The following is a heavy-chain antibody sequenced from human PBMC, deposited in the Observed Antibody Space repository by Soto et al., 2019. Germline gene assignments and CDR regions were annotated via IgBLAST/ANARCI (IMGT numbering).Heavy chain of an antibody. D-gene: IGHD6-13*01. CDR2: MNPGSGTT. J-gene: IGHJ5*02. CDR1: GYTFINFD. CDR3: ARMASAGTLNWFDP. Sequence: QVQLVQSGAEVKEPGASVRVSCKASGYTFINFDISWVRQAAGQGLGWLGWMNPGSGTTGYASNFQGRVAMTRDAATGTSHLELSGLTSDDTAVYYCARMASAGTLNWFDPWGQGTLVTVSS. V-gene: IGHV1-8*02.